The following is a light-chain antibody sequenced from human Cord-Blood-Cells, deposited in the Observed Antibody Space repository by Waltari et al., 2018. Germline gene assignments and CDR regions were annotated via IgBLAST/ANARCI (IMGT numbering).Light chain of an antibody. V-gene: IGLV2-8*01. CDR3: SSYAGSNNFVV. CDR2: EVS. CDR1: SRDVGGSNY. J-gene: IGLJ2*01. Sequence: QSALTQPPSASGSPGQSVPISCTGTSRDVGGSNYVPWYPPHPGKAPKLMIYEVSRRPSGVPDRFSGSKSGNTASLTVSGLQAEDEADYYCSSYAGSNNFVVFGGGTKLTVL.